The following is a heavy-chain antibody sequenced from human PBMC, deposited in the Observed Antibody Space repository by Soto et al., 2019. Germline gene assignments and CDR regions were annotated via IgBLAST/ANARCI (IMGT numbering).Heavy chain of an antibody. CDR3: AREYSSSSRYYYGMDV. D-gene: IGHD6-6*01. V-gene: IGHV3-30*03. CDR1: GFTFSSYG. CDR2: ISYDGSNK. J-gene: IGHJ6*02. Sequence: QVQLVESGGGVVQPGRSLRLSCAASGFTFSSYGMHWVRQAPGKGLEWVAVISYDGSNKYYADSVKGRFTISRDNSKNTLYLQMNGLRAEDTAVYYCAREYSSSSRYYYGMDVWGQGTTVTVSS.